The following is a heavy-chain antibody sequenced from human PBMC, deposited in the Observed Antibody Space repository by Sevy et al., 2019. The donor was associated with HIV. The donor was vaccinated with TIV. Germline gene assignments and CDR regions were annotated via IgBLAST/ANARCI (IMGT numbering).Heavy chain of an antibody. J-gene: IGHJ4*02. V-gene: IGHV3-7*01. CDR1: GFTFTDYW. CDR3: AREVGGYNWRPYYFDS. CDR2: IKLDESEK. D-gene: IGHD5-12*01. Sequence: GGSLRLSCAASGFTFTDYWMSWVRQTPGKGLEWVATIKLDESEKYYVDSVKGRFAISRDNGKNSVSLQMNGLRAEDTALYYCAREVGGYNWRPYYFDSWGQGTLVTVSS.